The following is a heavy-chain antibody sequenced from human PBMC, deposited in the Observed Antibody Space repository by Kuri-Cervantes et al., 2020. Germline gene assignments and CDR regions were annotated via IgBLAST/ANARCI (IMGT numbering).Heavy chain of an antibody. V-gene: IGHV5-51*01. CDR2: IYPGDSDT. Sequence: GGSLRLSCKGSGYSFTSYWIGWVRQMPGKGLEWMGIIYPGDSDTRYSPSFQGQVIISADRSISTAYLQWSSLKASDTAIYYCARRVTEVTTGENWFDPWGEGTLVTVSS. J-gene: IGHJ5*02. CDR1: GYSFTSYW. D-gene: IGHD4-17*01. CDR3: ARRVTEVTTGENWFDP.